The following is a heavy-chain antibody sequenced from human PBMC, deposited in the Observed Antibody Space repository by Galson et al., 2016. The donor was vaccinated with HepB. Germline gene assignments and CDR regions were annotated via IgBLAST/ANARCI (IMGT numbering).Heavy chain of an antibody. CDR1: GFTFSSYA. CDR3: ANEVIWLQSHVYFDL. V-gene: IGHV3-23*01. D-gene: IGHD5-24*01. Sequence: SLRLSCAASGFTFSSYAMSWVRQAPGKGLDWVSAVSADGGRTYYADSVKGRFTISRDSSKNTLFLQMNSPTVEDTAIYYCANEVIWLQSHVYFDLWGRGNLVTVSS. CDR2: VSADGGRT. J-gene: IGHJ4*01.